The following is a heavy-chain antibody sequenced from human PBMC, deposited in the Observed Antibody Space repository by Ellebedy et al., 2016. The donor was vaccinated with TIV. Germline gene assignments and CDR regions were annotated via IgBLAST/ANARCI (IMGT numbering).Heavy chain of an antibody. J-gene: IGHJ6*02. CDR3: TRDTRAGSGGSTISYGMDV. D-gene: IGHD3-10*01. Sequence: GRFTISRDNAKNSLYLQMNSLRAEDTAVYYCTRDTRAGSGGSTISYGMDVWGQGTTVTVSS. V-gene: IGHV3-21*03.